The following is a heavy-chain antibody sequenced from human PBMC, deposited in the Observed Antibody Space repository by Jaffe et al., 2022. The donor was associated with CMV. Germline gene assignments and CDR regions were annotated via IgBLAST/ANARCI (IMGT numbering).Heavy chain of an antibody. J-gene: IGHJ6*02. V-gene: IGHV3-53*01. CDR2: IYSGGST. CDR1: GFTVSSNY. D-gene: IGHD4-17*01. CDR3: ARTNVSGDRTGYYYYGMDV. Sequence: EVQLVESGGGLIQPGGSLRLSCAASGFTVSSNYMSWVRQAPGKGLEWVSVIYSGGSTYYADSVKGRFTISRDNSKNTLYLQMNSLRAEDTAVYYCARTNVSGDRTGYYYYGMDVWGQGTTVTVSS.